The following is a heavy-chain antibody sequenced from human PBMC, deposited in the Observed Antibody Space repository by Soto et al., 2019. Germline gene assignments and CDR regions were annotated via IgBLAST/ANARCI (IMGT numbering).Heavy chain of an antibody. J-gene: IGHJ4*02. V-gene: IGHV3-23*01. CDR1: GFTFSSYA. CDR2: ISGSGGST. D-gene: IGHD5-18*01. CDR3: AKIRTRGYSYGSFYFDY. Sequence: PGGSLRLSCAASGFTFSSYAMSWVRQAPGKGLEWVSAISGSGGSTYYADSVKGRFTISRDNSKNTLYLQMNSLRAEDTAVYYCAKIRTRGYSYGSFYFDYWGQGTLVTVSS.